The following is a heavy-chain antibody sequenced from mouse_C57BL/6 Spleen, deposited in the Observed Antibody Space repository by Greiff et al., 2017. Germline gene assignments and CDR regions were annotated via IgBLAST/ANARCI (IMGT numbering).Heavy chain of an antibody. CDR3: ARRDGYYDFDY. J-gene: IGHJ2*01. CDR1: GSAFSRSW. V-gene: IGHV1-80*01. Sequence: VQRVESGAELVKPGASVKISCKASGSAFSRSWMNWVKQRPGTGLEWIGPIYPGDGDTNYNGKFKGKATRTADQSSSTSYMQLSSLTSEDSAVYFCARRDGYYDFDYWGQGTTLTVAS. D-gene: IGHD2-3*01. CDR2: IYPGDGDT.